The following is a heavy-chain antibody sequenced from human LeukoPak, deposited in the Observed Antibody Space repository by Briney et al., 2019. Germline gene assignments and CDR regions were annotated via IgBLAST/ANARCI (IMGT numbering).Heavy chain of an antibody. D-gene: IGHD2-15*01. Sequence: GASVKVSCKASGYTFTSYGISWVRQAPGQGLEWMGWISAYNGNTNYAQKLQGRVTMTTDTSTSTAYMELRSLRSDDTAVYYCARARICSGGSCHDKKHDYWGQGTLVTVSS. V-gene: IGHV1-18*01. CDR2: ISAYNGNT. J-gene: IGHJ4*02. CDR1: GYTFTSYG. CDR3: ARARICSGGSCHDKKHDY.